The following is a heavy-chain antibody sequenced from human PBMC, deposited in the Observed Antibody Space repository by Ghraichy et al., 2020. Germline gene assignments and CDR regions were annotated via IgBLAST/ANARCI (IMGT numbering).Heavy chain of an antibody. J-gene: IGHJ4*02. V-gene: IGHV3-30*02. Sequence: GGSLRLSCAASGFTFSSYGMHWVRQAPGKGLEWVAFIRYDGSNKYYADSVKGRFTISRDNSKNTLYLQMNSLRAEDTAVYYCAKDFAGLVVTATPYYFDYWGQGTLVTVSS. CDR3: AKDFAGLVVTATPYYFDY. D-gene: IGHD2-21*02. CDR1: GFTFSSYG. CDR2: IRYDGSNK.